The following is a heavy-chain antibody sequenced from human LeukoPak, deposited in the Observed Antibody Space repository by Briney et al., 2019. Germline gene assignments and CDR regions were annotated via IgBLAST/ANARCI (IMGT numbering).Heavy chain of an antibody. CDR3: ARQTGSGLFTLP. J-gene: IGHJ4*02. D-gene: IGHD3/OR15-3a*01. CDR2: INHSGST. Sequence: SETLSLTCAVYGGSFSGYYWSWIRQPPGKGLEWIGEINHSGSTNYNASLKSRVTISIDTSTNQISLRLTSVTATDTAMYYCARQTGSGLFTLPGGQGTLVTVSS. CDR1: GGSFSGYY. V-gene: IGHV4-34*01.